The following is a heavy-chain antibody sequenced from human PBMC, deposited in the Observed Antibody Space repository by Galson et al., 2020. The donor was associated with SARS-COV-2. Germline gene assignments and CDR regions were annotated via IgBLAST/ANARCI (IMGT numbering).Heavy chain of an antibody. D-gene: IGHD3-16*01. CDR2: TYAGGAT. CDR3: ARWLYDANNSYYVNAFHI. Sequence: GESMKISCAASGFPVSNNYMTWVRQAPGKGLEWLSVTYAGGATYYTNSVKGRFTVSRDSSKNTLFLQVDSLRAEDTAVYYCARWLYDANNSYYVNAFHIWGQGTMVTVSS. CDR1: GFPVSNNY. J-gene: IGHJ3*02. V-gene: IGHV3-66*01.